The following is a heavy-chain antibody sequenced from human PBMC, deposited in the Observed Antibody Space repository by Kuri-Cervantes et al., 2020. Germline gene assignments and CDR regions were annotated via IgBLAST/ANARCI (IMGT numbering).Heavy chain of an antibody. CDR3: AKVSGSSDGFDI. Sequence: LSLTCAASGFTFSSYGMHWVRQAPGKGLEWVAVIWYDGSNKYYADSVKGRFTISRDNSNNTVYLQMNSLRAEDTAIYHCAKVSGSSDGFDIWGQGTMVTVSS. D-gene: IGHD1-26*01. V-gene: IGHV3-30*18. CDR1: GFTFSSYG. J-gene: IGHJ3*02. CDR2: IWYDGSNK.